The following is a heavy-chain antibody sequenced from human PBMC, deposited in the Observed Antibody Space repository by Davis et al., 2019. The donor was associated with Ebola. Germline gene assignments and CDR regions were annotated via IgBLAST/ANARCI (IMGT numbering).Heavy chain of an antibody. J-gene: IGHJ5*02. Sequence: PGGSLRLSCAASGFTFSTYWMHWVRQAPGKGLVWVSRISSDGSTTIYVDSVKGRFTISRDNAKNTLYLQMNSLRAEDTAVYYCARGLRTGGSTLTWGQGTLVTVSS. CDR2: ISSDGSTT. D-gene: IGHD1-1*01. CDR3: ARGLRTGGSTLT. CDR1: GFTFSTYW. V-gene: IGHV3-74*01.